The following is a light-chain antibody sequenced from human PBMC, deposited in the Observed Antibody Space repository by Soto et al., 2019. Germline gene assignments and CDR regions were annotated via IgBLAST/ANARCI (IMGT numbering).Light chain of an antibody. Sequence: SVLGQPSSAXGTPGQRAAISCSTSSSNIGGNTVNWYQQVPGTAPKLLIYSYDQRPSGVPDRFSGSKSGTSASLAISGLQSEDEADYYCAAWDASLNGYVLGTGTKVTVL. CDR3: AAWDASLNGYV. CDR2: SYD. V-gene: IGLV1-44*01. CDR1: SSNIGGNT. J-gene: IGLJ1*01.